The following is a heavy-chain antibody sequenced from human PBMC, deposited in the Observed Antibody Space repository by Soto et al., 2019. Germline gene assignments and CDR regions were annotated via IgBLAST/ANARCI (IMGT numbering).Heavy chain of an antibody. J-gene: IGHJ4*02. CDR3: AKGGYSSSSENDY. Sequence: EVQLLESGGGLVQPGGSLRLSCAASGFTFSSYAMSWVRQAPGKGLEWVSAISGSGGSTYYADSVKGRFTISRDNSKNTLYLQMNSLRAKDTAVYYCAKGGYSSSSENDYWGQGTLVTVSS. CDR1: GFTFSSYA. D-gene: IGHD6-6*01. CDR2: ISGSGGST. V-gene: IGHV3-23*01.